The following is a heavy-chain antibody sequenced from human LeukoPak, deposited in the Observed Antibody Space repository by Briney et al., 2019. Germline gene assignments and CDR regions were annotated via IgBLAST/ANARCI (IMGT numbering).Heavy chain of an antibody. CDR3: ARDADSGYYYIDY. Sequence: GGSLRLSCAASGFTFSSYSMNWVRQAPGKGLEWVSSISSGSTYIYYADSVKGRFTISRDNAKNSLYLQMNSLRADDTALYYCARDADSGYYYIDYWGRGTLVTVSS. CDR1: GFTFSSYS. J-gene: IGHJ4*02. CDR2: ISSGSTYI. D-gene: IGHD3-10*01. V-gene: IGHV3-21*01.